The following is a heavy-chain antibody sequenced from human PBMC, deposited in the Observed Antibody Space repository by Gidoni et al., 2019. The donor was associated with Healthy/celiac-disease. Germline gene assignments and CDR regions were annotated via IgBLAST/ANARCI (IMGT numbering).Heavy chain of an antibody. V-gene: IGHV4-34*01. CDR1: GGSFSGYY. J-gene: IGHJ2*01. CDR2: INHRGST. Sequence: QVQLQQWGAGLLKPSETLSLTCAVYGGSFSGYYWSWIRQPPGKGLEWIGEINHRGSTHYNPALKSRVTISVDTSKNQFSLKLSSVTAADTAVYYCARLYSKYWYFDLWGRGTLVTVSS. D-gene: IGHD4-4*01. CDR3: ARLYSKYWYFDL.